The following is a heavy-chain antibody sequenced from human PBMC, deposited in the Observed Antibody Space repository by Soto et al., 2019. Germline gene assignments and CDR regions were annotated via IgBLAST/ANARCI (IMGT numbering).Heavy chain of an antibody. D-gene: IGHD5-12*01. CDR3: ARRLTHIEYGMDV. J-gene: IGHJ6*02. V-gene: IGHV1-69*13. Sequence: SVKVSCKASGGTFSSYAISWVRQAPGQGLEWMGGIIPIFGTANYAQKFQGRVTITADESTSTAYMELSSLRSEDTAMYYCARRLTHIEYGMDVWGQGTTVTVSS. CDR1: GGTFSSYA. CDR2: IIPIFGTA.